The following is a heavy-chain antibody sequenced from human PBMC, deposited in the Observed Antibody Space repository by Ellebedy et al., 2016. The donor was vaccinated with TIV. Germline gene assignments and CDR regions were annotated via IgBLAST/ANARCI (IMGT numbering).Heavy chain of an antibody. Sequence: GGSLRLSCAASGFSFRSYWMSWVRQVPGKGLEWVANIRQDGSEKYYVDSVTGRFTISRDNAKNSLFLQMNSLRVEDTAVYYCATDGSYGDHLFPQHAFTTWGQGTMVSVSS. J-gene: IGHJ3*02. D-gene: IGHD4-17*01. V-gene: IGHV3-7*01. CDR2: IRQDGSEK. CDR3: ATDGSYGDHLFPQHAFTT. CDR1: GFSFRSYW.